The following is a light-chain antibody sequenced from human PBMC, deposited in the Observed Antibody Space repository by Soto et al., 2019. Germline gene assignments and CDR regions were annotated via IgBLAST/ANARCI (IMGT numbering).Light chain of an antibody. J-gene: IGKJ2*01. CDR3: QQYYAWPRT. CDR2: GAV. CDR1: QSVGGD. V-gene: IGKV3-15*01. Sequence: EIVMTKSPATPSVSPGERATLSCRASQSVGGDLAWYQQIPGQAPSRLIYGAVTRATGVPARFSGGGSGTEFTLTVDSLQSEDLAIYYCQQYYAWPRTFGQGTKLEI.